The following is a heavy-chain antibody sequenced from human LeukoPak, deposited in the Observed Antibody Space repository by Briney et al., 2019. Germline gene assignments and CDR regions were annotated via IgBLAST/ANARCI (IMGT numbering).Heavy chain of an antibody. Sequence: AASVKVSCKASGYTFTSYDINWVRQATGQGLEWMGWMNPNSGNTGYAQKFQGRVTITRNTSISTAYIELSSLRSEDTAVYYCARGPVTTSAYYYYMDVWGKGTTVTVSS. V-gene: IGHV1-8*03. CDR3: ARGPVTTSAYYYYMDV. J-gene: IGHJ6*03. D-gene: IGHD4-11*01. CDR1: GYTFTSYD. CDR2: MNPNSGNT.